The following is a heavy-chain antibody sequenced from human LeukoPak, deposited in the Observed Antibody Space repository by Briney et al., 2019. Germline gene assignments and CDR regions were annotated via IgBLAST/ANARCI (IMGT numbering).Heavy chain of an antibody. Sequence: SVKVSCKVSGGTFSSYAISWVRQAPGQGLEWMGGIIPIFGTANYAQKFQGRVTMTRNTSISTAYMELSSLRSEDTAVYYCARGTDDSSGYDYWGQGTLVTVSS. D-gene: IGHD3-22*01. CDR1: GGTFSSYA. CDR3: ARGTDDSSGYDY. J-gene: IGHJ4*02. CDR2: IIPIFGTA. V-gene: IGHV1-69*05.